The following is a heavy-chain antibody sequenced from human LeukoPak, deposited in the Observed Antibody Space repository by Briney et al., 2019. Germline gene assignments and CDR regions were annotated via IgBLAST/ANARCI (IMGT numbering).Heavy chain of an antibody. D-gene: IGHD4-17*01. CDR1: GRSINSSPYS. V-gene: IGHV4-39*01. CDR3: ARLPTGFPDWFDP. CDR2: VSYDGST. J-gene: IGHJ5*02. Sequence: PSETLSLTCTVSGRSINSSPYSWGWVRQPPGKGLEWIGTVSYDGSTYHSPPLRSRVIMSVDTSKNQFSLGLTSVTAADTALYYCARLPTGFPDWFDPWGQGILVIVSS.